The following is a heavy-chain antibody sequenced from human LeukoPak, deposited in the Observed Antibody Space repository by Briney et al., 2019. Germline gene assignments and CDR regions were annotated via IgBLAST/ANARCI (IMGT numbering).Heavy chain of an antibody. CDR2: INPSGST. D-gene: IGHD1-26*01. J-gene: IGHJ6*02. CDR3: ARVLPYYYYGMDV. CDR1: GGSFSGYY. V-gene: IGHV4-34*01. Sequence: PLETLSLTCAVYGGSFSGYYWSWIRQPPGKGLEWIGEINPSGSTNYNPSLKSRVTISVDTSKNQFSLKLSSVTAADTAVYYCARVLPYYYYGMDVWGQGTTVTVSS.